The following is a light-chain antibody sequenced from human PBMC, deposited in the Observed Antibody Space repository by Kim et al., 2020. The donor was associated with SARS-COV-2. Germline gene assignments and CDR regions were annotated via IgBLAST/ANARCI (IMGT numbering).Light chain of an antibody. CDR2: LNSDGSH. J-gene: IGLJ1*01. CDR3: QTWGTGIRV. CDR1: SGHSSYA. V-gene: IGLV4-69*01. Sequence: QLVLTQSPSASASLGASVKLTCTLSSGHSSYAIAWHQQQPEKGPRYLMKLNSDGSHSKGDGIPDRFSGSSSGAERYLTISSLQYEDEADYYCQTWGTGIRVFGTGTKVTVL.